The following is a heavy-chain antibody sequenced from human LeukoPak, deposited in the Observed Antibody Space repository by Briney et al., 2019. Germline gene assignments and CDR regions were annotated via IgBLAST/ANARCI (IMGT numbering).Heavy chain of an antibody. CDR3: AREDYSYGIDY. J-gene: IGHJ4*02. CDR1: DGSISSGGYY. Sequence: PSETLSLTCTVSDGSISSGGYYWSWIRQPPGKGLEWIGYISHSGSTYYNPSLRSRVTISVDKSKNQFSLKLSSVTAADTAVFYCAREDYSYGIDYWGQGTLVTVSS. D-gene: IGHD5-18*01. CDR2: ISHSGST. V-gene: IGHV4-30-2*01.